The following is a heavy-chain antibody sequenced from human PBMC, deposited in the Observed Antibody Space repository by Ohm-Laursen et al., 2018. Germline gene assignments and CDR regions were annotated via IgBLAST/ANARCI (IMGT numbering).Heavy chain of an antibody. V-gene: IGHV1-46*01. CDR3: ARAIFQNDAFDI. Sequence: ASVKVSCKASGHIFTSYYIHWVRQAPGQGLEWMGIINPSGGMTTYAQKFQGRVTMTRDTSTSTVYMELSSLRSEDTAVYYCARAIFQNDAFDIWGQGTMVTVSS. CDR1: GHIFTSYY. D-gene: IGHD2-21*01. J-gene: IGHJ3*02. CDR2: INPSGGMT.